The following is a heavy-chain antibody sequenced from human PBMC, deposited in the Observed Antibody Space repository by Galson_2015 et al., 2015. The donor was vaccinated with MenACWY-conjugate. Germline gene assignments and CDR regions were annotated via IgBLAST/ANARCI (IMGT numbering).Heavy chain of an antibody. CDR2: ISGSGNHI. V-gene: IGHV3-21*01. CDR3: TRFSAFGFDS. D-gene: IGHD3-16*01. J-gene: IGHJ4*02. Sequence: SLRLSCAGSGSNFRSYSMNWVRQAPGKGLEWVSSISGSGNHIEYADSVKGRFTISRDNAKNSMYPQMNSLRDDDTAVYFCTRFSAFGFDSWGQGTLVTVSS. CDR1: GSNFRSYS.